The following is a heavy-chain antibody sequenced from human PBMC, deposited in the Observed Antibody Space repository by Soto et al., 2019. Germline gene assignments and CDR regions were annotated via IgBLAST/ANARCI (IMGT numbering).Heavy chain of an antibody. CDR1: GYTFTSYY. J-gene: IGHJ5*02. CDR2: INPSGGST. CDR3: ARAGNYGSGSSHNWFDP. V-gene: IGHV1-46*01. Sequence: ASVKVSCKASGYTFTSYYMHWVRQAPGQGLEWMGIINPSGGSTSYAQKFQGRVTMTRDTSTSTVYMELGSLRSEDTAVYYCARAGNYGSGSSHNWFDPWGQGTLVTVSS. D-gene: IGHD3-10*01.